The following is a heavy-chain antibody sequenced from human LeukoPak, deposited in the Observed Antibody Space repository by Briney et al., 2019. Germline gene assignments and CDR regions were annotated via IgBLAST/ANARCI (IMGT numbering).Heavy chain of an antibody. CDR2: IYSSGST. CDR3: ANLPRGDY. J-gene: IGHJ4*02. CDR1: GFTVSSNY. D-gene: IGHD3-10*01. Sequence: GGSLRLSCAASGFTVSSNYMTWVRQAPGKGLEWLSIIYSSGSTYYEDSVKGRFTISRDNSKNTLYLQMNSLRADDTAVYYCANLPRGDYWGQGTRVSVSS. V-gene: IGHV3-53*01.